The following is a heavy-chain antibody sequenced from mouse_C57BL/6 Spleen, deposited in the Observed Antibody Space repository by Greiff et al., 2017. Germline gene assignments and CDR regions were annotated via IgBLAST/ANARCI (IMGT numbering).Heavy chain of an antibody. D-gene: IGHD1-1*01. CDR3: AGVGYYGSSNSDY. Sequence: QVQLQQPGAELVMPGASVKLSCKASGYTFTSYWMHWVKQRPGQGLEWIGEIDPSDSYTNYNQKFKGNSTLTVDKSSSTAYMKLSSLTSEDSAVYYCAGVGYYGSSNSDYWGQGTTLTVSS. V-gene: IGHV1-69*01. CDR1: GYTFTSYW. J-gene: IGHJ2*01. CDR2: IDPSDSYT.